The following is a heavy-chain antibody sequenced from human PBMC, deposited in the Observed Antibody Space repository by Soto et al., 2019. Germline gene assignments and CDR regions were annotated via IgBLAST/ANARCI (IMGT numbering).Heavy chain of an antibody. CDR3: ARRRGATATGGAFDP. CDR1: GFSLSTSAVG. J-gene: IGHJ5*02. Sequence: ESGPTLVNPTQTLTLTCTFSGFSLSTSAVGVGWIRQPPGKALEWLAVIFWNDDKRYSPSLKSRLTITKDSSKNQVVLTMTNLDPVDTGTYYCARRRGATATGGAFDPWGQGTLVTVSS. CDR2: IFWNDDK. D-gene: IGHD4-17*01. V-gene: IGHV2-5*01.